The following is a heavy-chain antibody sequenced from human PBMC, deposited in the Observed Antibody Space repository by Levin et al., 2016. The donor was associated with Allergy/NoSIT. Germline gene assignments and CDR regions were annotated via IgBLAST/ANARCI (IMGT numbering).Heavy chain of an antibody. CDR3: ARDRLPNAYRGLDP. V-gene: IGHV3-30*09. D-gene: IGHD5-24*01. CDR1: GVSLTNHI. J-gene: IGHJ5*02. Sequence: GGSLRLSCAVSGVSLTNHIIHWVRQAPGKGLEWVAVMAIDGSDVKQYGDSVRGRFAISRDNDKNSLFLQMNSLRAEDTAVYYCARDRLPNAYRGLDPWGQGTLVTVSS. CDR2: MAIDGSDVK.